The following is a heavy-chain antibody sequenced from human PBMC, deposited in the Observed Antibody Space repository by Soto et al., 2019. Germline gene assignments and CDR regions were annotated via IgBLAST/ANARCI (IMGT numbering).Heavy chain of an antibody. CDR3: AKVSTTHTFGPLDP. D-gene: IGHD1-1*01. V-gene: IGHV3-9*01. CDR1: GFTFDDYG. Sequence: GGSLRLSFAASGFTFDDYGMHWVRQAPGKGLEWVSGISWNSGSIGYADSVKGRFIISRDNAKNSLYLQMNNLRPEDTAFYFCAKVSTTHTFGPLDPWGQGTLVTVSS. J-gene: IGHJ5*02. CDR2: ISWNSGSI.